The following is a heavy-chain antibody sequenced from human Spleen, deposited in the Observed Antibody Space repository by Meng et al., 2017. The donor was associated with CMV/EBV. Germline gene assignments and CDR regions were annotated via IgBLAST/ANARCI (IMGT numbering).Heavy chain of an antibody. D-gene: IGHD2-8*01. CDR3: ATYLGHCGNGVCQPLYYGMDV. Sequence: GGSLRLSCAGSGFTFSGYWMNWVRQAPGRGLEWVANIKQGGSEKNYVDSVKGRFTISRDNAKNSLYLQMNSLRAEDTAVYYCATYLGHCGNGVCQPLYYGMDVWGQGTTVTVSS. CDR1: GFTFSGYW. J-gene: IGHJ6*02. CDR2: IKQGGSEK. V-gene: IGHV3-7*01.